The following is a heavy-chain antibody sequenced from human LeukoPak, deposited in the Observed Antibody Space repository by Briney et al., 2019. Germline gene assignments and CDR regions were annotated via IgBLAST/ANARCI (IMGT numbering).Heavy chain of an antibody. CDR3: ARLGWATAPLDY. V-gene: IGHV3-11*06. CDR1: GFTFSDYY. D-gene: IGHD5-12*01. J-gene: IGHJ4*02. Sequence: GGFLRLSCAASGFTFSDYYMSWIRQAPGKGLEWVSYISSSSSYTNYADSVKGRFTTSRDNAKNSQYLQMNSLRAEDTAVYYCARLGWATAPLDYWGQGTLVTVSS. CDR2: ISSSSSYT.